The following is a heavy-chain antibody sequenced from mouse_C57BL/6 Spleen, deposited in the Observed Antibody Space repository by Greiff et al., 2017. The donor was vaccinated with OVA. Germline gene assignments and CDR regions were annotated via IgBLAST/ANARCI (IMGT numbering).Heavy chain of an antibody. CDR3: ARRDSNYAWYFDV. D-gene: IGHD2-5*01. CDR1: GYTFTDYY. CDR2: INPNNGGT. J-gene: IGHJ1*03. Sequence: EVQLQQSGPELVKPGASVKISCKASGYTFTDYYMNWVKQSHGKSLEWIGDINPNNGGTSYNQKFKGKATLTVDKSSSTAYMELRSLTSEDSAVYYCARRDSNYAWYFDVWGTGTTVTVSS. V-gene: IGHV1-26*01.